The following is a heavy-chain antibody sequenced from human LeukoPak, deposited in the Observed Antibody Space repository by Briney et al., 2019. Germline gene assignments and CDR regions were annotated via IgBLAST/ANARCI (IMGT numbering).Heavy chain of an antibody. D-gene: IGHD4-17*01. J-gene: IGHJ3*02. CDR3: TRDHYGEYHAFDI. CDR2: ISSSSSYI. Sequence: GGSLRLSCAASGFTFSSYSMNWVRQAPGKGLEWVSSISSSSSYIYYADSVKGRFTISRDNAKNSLYLQMNSLRAEDTAVYYCTRDHYGEYHAFDIWGQGTMVTVSS. CDR1: GFTFSSYS. V-gene: IGHV3-21*01.